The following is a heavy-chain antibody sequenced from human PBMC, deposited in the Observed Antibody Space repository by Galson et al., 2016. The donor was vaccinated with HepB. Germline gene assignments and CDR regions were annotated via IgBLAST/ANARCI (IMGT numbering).Heavy chain of an antibody. V-gene: IGHV3-7*01. J-gene: IGHJ4*02. CDR1: GFTFSDYW. Sequence: SLRLSCAASGFTFSDYWMNWVRQAPGKGLEWVANIRPEGSGKNYVDSVKGRFTISRDNPKKSLYLQMNSLRAEDTAVYYCARDGVGDTYSSSCPDYWGQGTLVTVSS. CDR3: ARDGVGDTYSSSCPDY. D-gene: IGHD6-13*01. CDR2: IRPEGSGK.